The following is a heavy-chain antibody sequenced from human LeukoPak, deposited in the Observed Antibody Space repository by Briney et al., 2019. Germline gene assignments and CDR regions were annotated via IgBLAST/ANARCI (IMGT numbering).Heavy chain of an antibody. CDR2: ISGASDI. V-gene: IGHV3-21*01. CDR1: GFIFSSHT. Sequence: GGSLRLSCADSGFIFSSHTRNWVRQAPGKGLEWVSSISGASDIYYADSVKGRFTISRDNSKNTLYLQMNSLRAEDTAVYYCAKKGAFYYYMDVWGKGTTVTISS. J-gene: IGHJ6*03. CDR3: AKKGAFYYYMDV. D-gene: IGHD3-16*01.